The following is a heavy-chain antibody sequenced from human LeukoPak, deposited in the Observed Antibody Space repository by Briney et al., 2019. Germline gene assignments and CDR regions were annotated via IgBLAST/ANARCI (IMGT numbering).Heavy chain of an antibody. CDR3: ARGGSYYYYGMDV. CDR2: IYYSGST. CDR1: GGSINSYY. D-gene: IGHD1-26*01. V-gene: IGHV4-59*12. Sequence: SETLSLTCTVSGGSINSYYWSWIRQPPGKGLEWIGYIYYSGSTNYNPSLKSRVTISVDTSKNQFSLKLSSVTAADTAVYYCARGGSYYYYGMDVWGQGTTATVSS. J-gene: IGHJ6*02.